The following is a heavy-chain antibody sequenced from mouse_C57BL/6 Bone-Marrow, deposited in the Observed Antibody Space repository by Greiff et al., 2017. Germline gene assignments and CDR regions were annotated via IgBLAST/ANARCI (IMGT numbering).Heavy chain of an antibody. CDR1: GFNIKDDY. CDR2: IDPENGDT. J-gene: IGHJ2*01. V-gene: IGHV14-4*01. Sequence: VQLQQSGAELVRPGASVKLSCTASGFNIKDDYMHWVKQRPEQGLEWIGWIDPENGDTEYASPFQGKATITADTSSNTAYLQLSSLTSEDTAVYYCTTVVHYWGQGTTLTVSS. D-gene: IGHD1-1*01. CDR3: TTVVHY.